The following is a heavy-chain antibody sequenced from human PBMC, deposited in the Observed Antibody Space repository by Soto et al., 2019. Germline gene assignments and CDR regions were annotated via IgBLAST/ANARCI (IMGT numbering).Heavy chain of an antibody. CDR3: ASSTEGNHYDSRGYSPNYYYGMDV. CDR1: GGSISSSNW. CDR2: IYHSGST. V-gene: IGHV4-4*02. Sequence: TXASLSLTCAVCGGSISSSNWWSWFRQPPGKGLEWIGEIYHSGSTNYNPSLKSRVTISVDKSKNQFSLKLSSVTAADTAVYYCASSTEGNHYDSRGYSPNYYYGMDVCGQRTTVTVSS. D-gene: IGHD3-22*01. J-gene: IGHJ6*02.